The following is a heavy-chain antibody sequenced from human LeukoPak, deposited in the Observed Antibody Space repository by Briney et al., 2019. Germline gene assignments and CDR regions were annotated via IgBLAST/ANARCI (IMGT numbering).Heavy chain of an antibody. Sequence: GGSLRLSCAASGFTFSSYGMHWVRQAPGKGLEWVAVIWYDGSNKYYADSVKGRFTISRDNSKNTLYLQMNSLRAEDTAVYYCARDRYYDSSGLGYFDYWGQGTLVTVSS. CDR3: ARDRYYDSSGLGYFDY. J-gene: IGHJ4*02. D-gene: IGHD3-22*01. CDR1: GFTFSSYG. CDR2: IWYDGSNK. V-gene: IGHV3-33*01.